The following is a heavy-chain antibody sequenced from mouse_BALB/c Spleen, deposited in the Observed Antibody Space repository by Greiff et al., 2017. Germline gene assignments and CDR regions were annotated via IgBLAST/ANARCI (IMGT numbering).Heavy chain of an antibody. CDR2: IDPANGNT. CDR1: GFNIKDTY. CDR3: ARSGRGAY. Sequence: DVKLVESGAELVKPGASVKLSCTASGFNIKDTYMHWVKQRPEQGLEWIGRIDPANGNTKYDPKFQGKATITADTSSNTAYLQLSSLTSEDTAVYYCARSGRGAYWGQGTLVTVSA. V-gene: IGHV14-3*02. J-gene: IGHJ3*01. D-gene: IGHD3-1*01.